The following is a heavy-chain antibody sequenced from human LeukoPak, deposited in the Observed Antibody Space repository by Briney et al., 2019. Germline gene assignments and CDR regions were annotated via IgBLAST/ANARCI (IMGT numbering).Heavy chain of an antibody. CDR1: GFIVSSSY. CDR2: LYSDGTT. V-gene: IGHV3-53*01. D-gene: IGHD3-22*01. J-gene: IGHJ4*02. CDR3: ARAAYDTNGFTANHDY. Sequence: PGGSLRLSCAASGFIVSSSYMSWVRQAPGKGLEWVSVLYSDGTTYYVDSVKGRFTISRDNSKNTLYLEMNNLRAEDTAVYYCARAAYDTNGFTANHDYWGQGTLVSVSS.